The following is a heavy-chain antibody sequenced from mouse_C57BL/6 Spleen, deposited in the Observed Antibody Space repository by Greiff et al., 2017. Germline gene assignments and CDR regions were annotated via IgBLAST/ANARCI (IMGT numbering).Heavy chain of an antibody. Sequence: QVQLQQPGAELVRPGSSVKLSCKASGYTFTSYWMHWVKQRPIQGLEWIGNIDPSDSETHYNQKFKDKATLTVDKSSSTAYMQLSSLTSEDSAVYYCASYSFYARDYWGQGTSVTVSS. CDR1: GYTFTSYW. V-gene: IGHV1-52*01. D-gene: IGHD2-1*01. CDR2: IDPSDSET. CDR3: ASYSFYARDY. J-gene: IGHJ4*01.